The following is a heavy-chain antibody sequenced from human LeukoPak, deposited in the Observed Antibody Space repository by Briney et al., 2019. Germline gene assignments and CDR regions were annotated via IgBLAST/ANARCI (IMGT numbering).Heavy chain of an antibody. CDR3: ARESTDSSGPFSY. D-gene: IGHD3-22*01. CDR1: GGSISSSSYY. Sequence: SETLSLTCTVSGGSISSSSYYWGWIRQPPGKGLEWIGSIYYSGSTYYNPSLKSRVTISVDTSKNQFSLKLSSVTAADTAVYYCARESTDSSGPFSYWGQGTLVTVSS. V-gene: IGHV4-39*07. J-gene: IGHJ4*02. CDR2: IYYSGST.